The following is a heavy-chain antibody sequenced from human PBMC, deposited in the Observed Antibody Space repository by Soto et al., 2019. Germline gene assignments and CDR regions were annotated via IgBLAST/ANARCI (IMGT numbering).Heavy chain of an antibody. Sequence: SETLSLTCTVSGGSISSGGYYWSWIRQHPGKGLEWIGYIYYSGSTYYNPSLKSRVTISVDTSKNQFSLKLSSVTAADTAVYYCAGGDYADGMDVWGQGTTVTVSS. CDR3: AGGDYADGMDV. D-gene: IGHD4-17*01. CDR2: IYYSGST. J-gene: IGHJ6*02. CDR1: GGSISSGGYY. V-gene: IGHV4-31*03.